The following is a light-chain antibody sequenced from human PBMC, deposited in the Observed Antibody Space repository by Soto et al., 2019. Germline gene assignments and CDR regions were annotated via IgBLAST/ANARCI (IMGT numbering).Light chain of an antibody. V-gene: IGKV1-12*01. CDR1: QGISSW. J-gene: IGKJ1*01. Sequence: DIQMTQSPSSVSASVGDRVTITCRARQGISSWSAWYQQNPGKAPKLLIYAASSSQSGVPSRFSGSGSGTDFTLTISSLQPEDFATYYCQQANSFPWTFGQGTKVEIK. CDR2: AAS. CDR3: QQANSFPWT.